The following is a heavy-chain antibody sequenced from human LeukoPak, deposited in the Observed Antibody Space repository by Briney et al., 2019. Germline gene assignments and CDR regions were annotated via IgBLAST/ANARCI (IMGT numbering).Heavy chain of an antibody. V-gene: IGHV3-48*03. CDR1: GFIFSDYE. J-gene: IGHJ4*02. Sequence: GGSLRLSCAASGFIFSDYEINWVRQAPGRGLEWISYISDTDTTRHYGDSVKGRFSVSRDNAQNSVYLQMHSLRVEDTAVYYCARGVNDNSGYDSIDYWGQGTLVTVSS. D-gene: IGHD5-12*01. CDR2: ISDTDTTR. CDR3: ARGVNDNSGYDSIDY.